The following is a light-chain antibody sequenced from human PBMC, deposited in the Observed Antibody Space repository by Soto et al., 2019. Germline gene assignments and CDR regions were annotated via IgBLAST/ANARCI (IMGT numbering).Light chain of an antibody. CDR1: QSVSSSY. Sequence: EIVLTQSPGTLSLSPGERATLSCRASQSVSSSYLAWYQQKPGQAPRPHIYGASSRAIGIPDRFSGSGSGTDFTLTISRLEPEDLAVYYCQQYGSSPWTFGQGTKEGIK. CDR3: QQYGSSPWT. V-gene: IGKV3-20*01. J-gene: IGKJ1*01. CDR2: GAS.